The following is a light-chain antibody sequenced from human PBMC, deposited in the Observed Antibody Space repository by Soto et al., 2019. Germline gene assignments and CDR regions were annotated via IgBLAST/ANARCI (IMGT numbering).Light chain of an antibody. V-gene: IGKV1-39*01. CDR2: AAS. CDR3: QQSIRVPRT. Sequence: DILMTQSPSSLSASVGARVTLTCRTSQPIGTYLNWYQHKSGRAPQLLIYAASNLKTGVPSRISGSGSGKESTLTINSLQPEDFSTYYCQQSIRVPRTFGQGTKVEI. CDR1: QPIGTY. J-gene: IGKJ1*01.